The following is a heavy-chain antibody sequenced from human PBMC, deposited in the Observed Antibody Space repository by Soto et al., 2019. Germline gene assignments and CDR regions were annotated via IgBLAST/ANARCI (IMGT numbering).Heavy chain of an antibody. J-gene: IGHJ6*02. CDR2: IYYSGST. CDR3: ARVLYSYGPGLGYYHHYGMDV. Sequence: SETLSLTCTVSGGSISSGGYYWSWIRQHPGKGLEWIGYIYYSGSTYYNPSLKSRVTISVDTSKNQFSLKLSSVTAADTAVYYCARVLYSYGPGLGYYHHYGMDVWGQGTTVTVS. V-gene: IGHV4-31*03. CDR1: GGSISSGGYY. D-gene: IGHD5-18*01.